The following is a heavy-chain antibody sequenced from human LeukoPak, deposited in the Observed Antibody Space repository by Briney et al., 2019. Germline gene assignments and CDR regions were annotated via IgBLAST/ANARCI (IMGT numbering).Heavy chain of an antibody. Sequence: ASVKVSCKASGYTFPAYYLHWVRQAPGQGFEWMGWINPHSGDTNYAQKFRGRVTMTRDTSITTAYMELSRLGSDDTAVYYCVRVTMIVVADGMDVWGQGTTVTVSS. J-gene: IGHJ6*02. CDR2: INPHSGDT. V-gene: IGHV1-2*02. D-gene: IGHD3-22*01. CDR1: GYTFPAYY. CDR3: VRVTMIVVADGMDV.